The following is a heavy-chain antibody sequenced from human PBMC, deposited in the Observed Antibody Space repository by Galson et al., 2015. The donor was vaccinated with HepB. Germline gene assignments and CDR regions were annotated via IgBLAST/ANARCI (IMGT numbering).Heavy chain of an antibody. D-gene: IGHD2-8*01. J-gene: IGHJ4*02. Sequence: SLRLSCAASGFTFSNAWMSWVRQAPGKGLEWVGRIKSKTDGGTTDYAAPVKGRFTISRDDSKNTLYLQMNSLKTEDTAVYYCTTAKDIVLMVYAILDYWGQGTLVTVSS. V-gene: IGHV3-15*01. CDR3: TTAKDIVLMVYAILDY. CDR2: IKSKTDGGTT. CDR1: GFTFSNAW.